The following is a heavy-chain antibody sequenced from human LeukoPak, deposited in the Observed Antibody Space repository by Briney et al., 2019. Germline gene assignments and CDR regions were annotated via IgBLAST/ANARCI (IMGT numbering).Heavy chain of an antibody. J-gene: IGHJ4*02. D-gene: IGHD3-16*01. Sequence: GRSLRLSCAASGFTFSTYTMHWVRQAPGKGLEWVAVISYDGSNKYYADSVKGRFTISRDNSKNTLYLQMNSLRAEDTAVYYCAKGLDYWGQGTLVTVSS. CDR3: AKGLDY. CDR2: ISYDGSNK. V-gene: IGHV3-30*04. CDR1: GFTFSTYT.